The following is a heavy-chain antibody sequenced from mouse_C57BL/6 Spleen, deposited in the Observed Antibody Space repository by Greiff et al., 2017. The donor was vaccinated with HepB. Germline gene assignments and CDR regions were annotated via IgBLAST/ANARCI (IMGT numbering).Heavy chain of an antibody. CDR3: ARVPITTVVATPYWYFDV. Sequence: QVQLQQPGAELVKPGASVKLSCKASGYTFTSYWMQWVKQRPGQGLEWIGEIDPSDSYTNYNQKFKGKATLTVDTSSSTAYMQLSSLTSEDSAVYYCARVPITTVVATPYWYFDVWGTGTTVTVSS. J-gene: IGHJ1*03. V-gene: IGHV1-50*01. CDR2: IDPSDSYT. CDR1: GYTFTSYW. D-gene: IGHD1-1*01.